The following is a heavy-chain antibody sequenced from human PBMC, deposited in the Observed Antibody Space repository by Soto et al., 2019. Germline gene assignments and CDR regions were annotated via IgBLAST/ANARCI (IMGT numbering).Heavy chain of an antibody. D-gene: IGHD3-3*01. CDR3: ARVRSYYDFWSGYATNYYFDY. Sequence: ASVKVSCKASGYTFTSYGISWVRQAPGQGLEWMGWISAYNGNTNYAQKLQGRVTMTTDTSTSTAYMELRSLRSDETAVYYCARVRSYYDFWSGYATNYYFDYCGQGTMVTVYS. CDR2: ISAYNGNT. J-gene: IGHJ4*02. CDR1: GYTFTSYG. V-gene: IGHV1-18*01.